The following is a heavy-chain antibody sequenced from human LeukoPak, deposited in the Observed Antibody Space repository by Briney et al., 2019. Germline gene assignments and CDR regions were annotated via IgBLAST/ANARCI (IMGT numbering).Heavy chain of an antibody. CDR3: ARVPYYDSSGSLGFDY. CDR1: GGSISSYY. V-gene: IGHV4-59*01. D-gene: IGHD3-22*01. CDR2: IYYSGST. J-gene: IGHJ4*02. Sequence: SEPLSLTCTVSGGSISSYYWSWIRQPPGRGLEWIGYIYYSGSTNYNPSLKSRVTISVDTSKNQFSLKLSSVTAADTAVYYCARVPYYDSSGSLGFDYWGQGTLVTVSS.